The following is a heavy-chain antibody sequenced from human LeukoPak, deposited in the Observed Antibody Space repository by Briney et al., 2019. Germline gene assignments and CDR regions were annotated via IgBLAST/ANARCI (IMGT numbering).Heavy chain of an antibody. V-gene: IGHV1-69*05. CDR1: GGTFSSYA. J-gene: IGHJ4*02. D-gene: IGHD5-12*01. Sequence: SVKVSCKASGGTFSSYAISWVREAPGQGLEWMGGIIPIFGTANYAQKFQGRVTITTDESTSTAYMELSSLRSEDTAVYYCAGYSGYDPYRFDYWGQGTLVTVSS. CDR3: AGYSGYDPYRFDY. CDR2: IIPIFGTA.